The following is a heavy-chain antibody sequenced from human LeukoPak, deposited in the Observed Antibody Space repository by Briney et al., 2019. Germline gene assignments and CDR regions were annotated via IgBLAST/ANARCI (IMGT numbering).Heavy chain of an antibody. J-gene: IGHJ4*02. CDR3: ARDHNYAFDN. CDR2: IGISRGNT. CDR1: GFTFSDYS. Sequence: PGGSLRLSCAASGFTFSDYSMNWVRQAPGKGLEWISYIGISRGNTKYADSVKGRFTIPGDNAKKSLYLQMNRLRVEDTAVYYCARDHNYAFDNWGQGTLVTVSS. V-gene: IGHV3-11*06. D-gene: IGHD1-1*01.